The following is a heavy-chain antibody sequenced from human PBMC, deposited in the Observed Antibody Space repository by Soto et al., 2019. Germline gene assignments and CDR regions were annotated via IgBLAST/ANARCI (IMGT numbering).Heavy chain of an antibody. D-gene: IGHD3-3*01. Sequence: GGSLRLSCEASGFTFSSYGMHWVRQAPGKGLQWVAVISYDGSKRYYADSVIGRFTISRDNSKNTLYLQMNSLRAEDTAVYYCGKDLATIFGGDYWGQGTLVTVSS. CDR1: GFTFSSYG. CDR2: ISYDGSKR. CDR3: GKDLATIFGGDY. J-gene: IGHJ4*02. V-gene: IGHV3-30*18.